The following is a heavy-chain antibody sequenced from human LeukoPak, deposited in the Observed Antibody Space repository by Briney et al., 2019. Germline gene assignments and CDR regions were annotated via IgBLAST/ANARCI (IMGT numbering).Heavy chain of an antibody. CDR1: GFSFSNYG. CDR3: AKYLLTGRPETLMD. CDR2: ISYDGSNK. D-gene: IGHD3-9*01. J-gene: IGHJ4*02. V-gene: IGHV3-30*18. Sequence: PGRSLRLSCAASGFSFSNYGMHWVRQAPGKGLEWVAVISYDGSNKYYADSVKGRFTISRDNSKDTLYLQMNNLRAEDTAVYYCAKYLLTGRPETLMDWGQGTLVTVSS.